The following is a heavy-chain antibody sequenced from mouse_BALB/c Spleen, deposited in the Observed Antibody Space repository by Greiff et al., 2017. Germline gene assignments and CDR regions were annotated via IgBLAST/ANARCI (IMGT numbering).Heavy chain of an antibody. Sequence: VHVKQSGAELVKPGASVKLSCTASGFNIKDTYMHWVKQRPEQGLEWIGRIDPANGNTKYDPKFQGKATITADTSSNTAYLQLSSLTSEDTAVYYCARWLLYYYAMDYWGQGTSVTVSS. CDR2: IDPANGNT. V-gene: IGHV14-3*02. J-gene: IGHJ4*01. CDR3: ARWLLYYYAMDY. CDR1: GFNIKDTY. D-gene: IGHD2-3*01.